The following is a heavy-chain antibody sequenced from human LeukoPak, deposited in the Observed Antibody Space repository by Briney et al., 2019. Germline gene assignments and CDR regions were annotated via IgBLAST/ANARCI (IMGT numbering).Heavy chain of an antibody. V-gene: IGHV3-48*03. D-gene: IGHD3-22*01. J-gene: IGHJ4*02. CDR3: ARSSGSYRPMGY. Sequence: PGGSLRLSCADSGFSFSSYEMNWVRQAPGKGLEWISYISSSGSITFYADSEKGRFTISRDNARNSLYLQMNSLRAEDTAVYYCARSSGSYRPMGYWGQGTLVTVSS. CDR2: ISSSGSIT. CDR1: GFSFSSYE.